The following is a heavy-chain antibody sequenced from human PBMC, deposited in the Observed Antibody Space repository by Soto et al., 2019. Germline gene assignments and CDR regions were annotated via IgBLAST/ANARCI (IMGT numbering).Heavy chain of an antibody. D-gene: IGHD3-3*01. V-gene: IGHV4-39*01. CDR3: ARHRGLIIQMDYDFWSGYSQPLDY. CDR2: IYYSGST. J-gene: IGHJ4*02. CDR1: GGSISSSSYY. Sequence: QLQLQESGPGLVKPSETLSLTCTVSGGSISSSSYYWGWIRQPPGKGLEWIGSIYYSGSTYYNPSLKSRVTISVDTSKNQFSLKLSSVTAADTAVYYCARHRGLIIQMDYDFWSGYSQPLDYWGQGTLVTVSS.